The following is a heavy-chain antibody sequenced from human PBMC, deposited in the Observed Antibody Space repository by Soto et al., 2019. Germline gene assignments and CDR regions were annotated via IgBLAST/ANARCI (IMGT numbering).Heavy chain of an antibody. CDR2: ISYDGSNK. CDR1: GFTFSSYG. D-gene: IGHD6-19*01. CDR3: AKGEWLHYYYYGMDV. Sequence: QVQLVESGGGVVQPGRSLRLSCAASGFTFSSYGMHWVRQAPGKGLEWVAVISYDGSNKYYADSVKGRFTISRDNSKNTLYLQMNSLRAEDTAVYYCAKGEWLHYYYYGMDVWGQGTTVTVSS. J-gene: IGHJ6*02. V-gene: IGHV3-30*18.